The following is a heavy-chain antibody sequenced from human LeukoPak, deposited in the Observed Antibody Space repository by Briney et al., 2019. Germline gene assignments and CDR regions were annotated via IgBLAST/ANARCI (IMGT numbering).Heavy chain of an antibody. CDR1: GGSISSYH. J-gene: IGHJ4*02. D-gene: IGHD4-17*01. CDR2: IYYSGST. CDR3: ARDSDYGDYEIDY. Sequence: PSETLSLTCTVSGGSISSYHWSWIRQPPGKGLEWIGYIYYSGSTNYNPSLKSRVTISVDTSKNQFSLKLSSVTAADTAVYYCARDSDYGDYEIDYWGQGTLVTVSS. V-gene: IGHV4-59*01.